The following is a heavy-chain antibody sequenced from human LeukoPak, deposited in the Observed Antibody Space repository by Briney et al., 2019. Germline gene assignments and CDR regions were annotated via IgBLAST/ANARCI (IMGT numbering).Heavy chain of an antibody. CDR1: GFTFGSYA. J-gene: IGHJ4*02. Sequence: GGSLRLSCAASGFTFGSYAMHWVRQAPGKGLEWVAVISYDGSNKYYADSVKRRFTLSRDNSKNTLYLQMNSLRAEDTAVFYCAREISSGYYLRDWGQGTLVTVSS. CDR2: ISYDGSNK. CDR3: AREISSGYYLRD. V-gene: IGHV3-30-3*01. D-gene: IGHD3-22*01.